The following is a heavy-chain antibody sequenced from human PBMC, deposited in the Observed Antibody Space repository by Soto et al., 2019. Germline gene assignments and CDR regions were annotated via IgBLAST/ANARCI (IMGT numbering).Heavy chain of an antibody. Sequence: QITLKESGPTLVKPTQTLTLTCTSSGFSLTTSGVGVGWIRQPPRKALAWLALIYWDDDNRYSPSLKSTLTIIKDTSRNKVVLTMTNIDPVDTATYCWAPRDGFGDFDSWGQGTLVTVSS. V-gene: IGHV2-5*02. CDR2: IYWDDDN. CDR3: APRDGFGDFDS. J-gene: IGHJ5*01. CDR1: GFSLTTSGVG. D-gene: IGHD2-21*01.